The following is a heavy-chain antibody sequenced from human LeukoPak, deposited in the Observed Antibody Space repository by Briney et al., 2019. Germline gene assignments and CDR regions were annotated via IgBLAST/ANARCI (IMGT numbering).Heavy chain of an antibody. Sequence: GGSLRLSCAASGFTFSSYEMNWVRQAPGKGLEWVSYISGTGRTTYYADSVKGRFTISRDNAKNSLYLQMNSLRAEDTAVYYCARVSEGMLTGGDYWGQGTLVTVSS. CDR3: ARVSEGMLTGGDY. CDR1: GFTFSSYE. V-gene: IGHV3-48*03. CDR2: ISGTGRTT. D-gene: IGHD1-14*01. J-gene: IGHJ4*02.